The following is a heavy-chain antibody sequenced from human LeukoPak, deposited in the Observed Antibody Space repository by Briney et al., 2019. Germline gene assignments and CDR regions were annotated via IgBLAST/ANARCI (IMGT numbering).Heavy chain of an antibody. CDR1: GYSISRGYY. J-gene: IGHJ4*02. CDR3: ARGVIAAGGNDFDY. V-gene: IGHV4-38-2*02. CDR2: IYHSGKT. D-gene: IGHD6-13*01. Sequence: SETLSLTCTVSGYSISRGYYWGWIRQPPGKGLEWIGSIYHSGKTYYNPSLKSRVTMSVDTSNNQLSLKVISVTAADTAVYYCARGVIAAGGNDFDYWGQGTLVTVSS.